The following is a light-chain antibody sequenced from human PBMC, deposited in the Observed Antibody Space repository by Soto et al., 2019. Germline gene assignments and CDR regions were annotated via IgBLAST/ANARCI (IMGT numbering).Light chain of an antibody. J-gene: IGKJ5*01. CDR1: QSVSSSY. V-gene: IGKV3-15*01. CDR2: DAS. Sequence: EIVMTQSPATLSVSPGERATLSCRASQSVSSSYLAWYQQKPGQAPRLLIYDASTRATGLPARFSGSGSGTEFTLTVSSLQSEDFAVYYCHQYKNWPLITFGQGTRLEIK. CDR3: HQYKNWPLIT.